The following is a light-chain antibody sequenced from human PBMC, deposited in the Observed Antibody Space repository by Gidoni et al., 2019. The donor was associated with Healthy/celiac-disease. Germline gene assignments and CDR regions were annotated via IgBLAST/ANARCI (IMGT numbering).Light chain of an antibody. CDR1: SSDVGGYNY. J-gene: IGLJ2*01. V-gene: IGLV2-14*01. CDR2: EVS. Sequence: QSALTQPATVSGSPGQSITISLTGTSSDVGGYNYVSWYQQHPGKAPKLMIYEVSNRPSGVSNRFAGSKSGNTASLTISGLQAEDEADYYCSSYTSSSTLVFGGGTKLTVL. CDR3: SSYTSSSTLV.